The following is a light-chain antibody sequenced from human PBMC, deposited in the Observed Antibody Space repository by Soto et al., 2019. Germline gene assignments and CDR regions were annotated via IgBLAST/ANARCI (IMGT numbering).Light chain of an antibody. Sequence: DIVMTQSPLSLPVTPAEPASISCRSSQSLLHSNGYNYLDWYLQKPGLSPKLLIYWGSNRASGGAERFSGSGSGTDFTLKISRVEAEDFGDYYCMQALQNLTFGQGTRLEIK. J-gene: IGKJ5*01. CDR3: MQALQNLT. CDR1: QSLLHSNGYNY. V-gene: IGKV2-28*01. CDR2: WGS.